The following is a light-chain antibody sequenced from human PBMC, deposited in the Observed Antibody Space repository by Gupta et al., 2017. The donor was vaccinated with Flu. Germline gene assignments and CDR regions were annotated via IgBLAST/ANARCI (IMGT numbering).Light chain of an antibody. V-gene: IGKV3-20*01. J-gene: IGKJ2*01. Sequence: ERVTLSCRAAERVGRNFLVWYHQKPGQAPRVLIYGTSNRAPGIPDRFSGGGSGTDFTLTINRLEPEDSGIFYCHQYKTSPYTFGQGTKVEIK. CDR2: GTS. CDR1: ERVGRNF. CDR3: HQYKTSPYT.